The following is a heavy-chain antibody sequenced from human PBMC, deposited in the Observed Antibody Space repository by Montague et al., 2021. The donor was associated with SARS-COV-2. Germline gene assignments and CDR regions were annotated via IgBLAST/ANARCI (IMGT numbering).Heavy chain of an antibody. V-gene: IGHV4-31*03. D-gene: IGHD5-12*01. CDR1: GGSISSGGYC. CDR3: AGTVLYSGYDYSWFDP. Sequence: TLSLTCTVSGGSISSGGYCWNWIRQYPGKGLEWIGYIYNSGTTSYSPSLRSRATISIDTSKNLFSLKLTSVTAADTAVYYCAGTVLYSGYDYSWFDPWGQGTPVTVSS. CDR2: IYNSGTT. J-gene: IGHJ5*02.